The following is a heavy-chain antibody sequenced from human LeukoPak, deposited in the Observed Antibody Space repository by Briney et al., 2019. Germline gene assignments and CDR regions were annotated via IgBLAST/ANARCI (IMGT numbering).Heavy chain of an antibody. CDR2: ISWNSGSI. Sequence: TGGSLRLSCAASGFTFDDYAMHWVRQAPGKGLEWVSGISWNSGSIGYADSVEGRFTISRDNAKNSLYLQMNSLRAEDTALYYCAKEGAEHYDSSGYLDYWGQGTLVTVSS. CDR1: GFTFDDYA. D-gene: IGHD3-22*01. J-gene: IGHJ4*02. CDR3: AKEGAEHYDSSGYLDY. V-gene: IGHV3-9*01.